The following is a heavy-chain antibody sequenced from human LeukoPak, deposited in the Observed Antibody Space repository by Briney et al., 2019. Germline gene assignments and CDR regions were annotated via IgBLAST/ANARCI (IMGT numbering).Heavy chain of an antibody. CDR2: ISYDGSNK. CDR1: GFTFSSYA. CDR3: AREGYCGGDCYIYFDY. J-gene: IGHJ4*02. Sequence: GGSLRLSCAASGFTFSSYAMHWVRQAPGKGLEWVAVISYDGSNKYYADSVKGRFTISRDNSKNTLYLQMNSLGAEDTAVYYCAREGYCGGDCYIYFDYWGQGTLVTVSS. D-gene: IGHD2-21*02. V-gene: IGHV3-30*04.